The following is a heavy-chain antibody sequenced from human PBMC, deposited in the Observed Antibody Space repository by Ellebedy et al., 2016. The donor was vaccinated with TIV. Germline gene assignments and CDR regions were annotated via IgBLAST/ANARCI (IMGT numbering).Heavy chain of an antibody. CDR1: GGTFSSYA. CDR2: IIPIFGTA. J-gene: IGHJ4*02. CDR3: ATVGDQVTTVVTSGY. D-gene: IGHD4-23*01. Sequence: SVKVSCXASGGTFSSYAISWVRQAPGQGLEWMGGIIPIFGTANYAQKFQGRVTITADKSTSTAYMELSSLRSEDTAVYYCATVGDQVTTVVTSGYWGQGTLVTVSS. V-gene: IGHV1-69*06.